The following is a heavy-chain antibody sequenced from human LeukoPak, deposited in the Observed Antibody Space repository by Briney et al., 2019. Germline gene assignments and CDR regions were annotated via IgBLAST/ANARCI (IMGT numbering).Heavy chain of an antibody. CDR2: INPNSGGT. CDR3: ARGRDTAMVFLYDYFDY. J-gene: IGHJ4*02. V-gene: IGHV1-2*02. CDR1: GYTFTGYY. D-gene: IGHD5-18*01. Sequence: ASVKVSCKASGYTFTGYYMHWVRQAPGQGLEWMGWINPNSGGTNYAQKFQGRVTMTRDTSISTAYMELSRLRSDDTAVYYCARGRDTAMVFLYDYFDYWGQGTLVTVSS.